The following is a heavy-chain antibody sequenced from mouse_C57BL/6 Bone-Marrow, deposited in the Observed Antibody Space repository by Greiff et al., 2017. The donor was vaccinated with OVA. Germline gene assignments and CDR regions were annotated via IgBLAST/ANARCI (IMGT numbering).Heavy chain of an antibody. V-gene: IGHV1-61*01. J-gene: IGHJ4*01. CDR3: ARVGIVTHYYAMDD. D-gene: IGHD2-5*01. Sequence: VQLQQPGAELVRPGSSVKLSCKASGYTFTSYWMDWVKQRPGQGLEWIGNIYPSDSETHYNQKFKDKATLTVDKSSSTTYMQLSSLTSENSAVYYCARVGIVTHYYAMDDWGQGTSVTVSS. CDR2: IYPSDSET. CDR1: GYTFTSYW.